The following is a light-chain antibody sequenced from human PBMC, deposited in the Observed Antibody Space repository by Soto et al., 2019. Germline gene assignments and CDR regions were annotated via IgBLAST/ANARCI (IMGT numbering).Light chain of an antibody. CDR3: QLYGISPRT. CDR1: QSVNSNY. J-gene: IGKJ1*01. V-gene: IGKV3-20*01. CDR2: DAS. Sequence: EIVLTQSPGNLSLSPGERATLSCRASQSVNSNYLAWYHHKPGQAPRLLIYDASSRASGIPDRFSGSGSGTDFTLTISRLEPEDFAVYYCQLYGISPRTFGQGTKVDIK.